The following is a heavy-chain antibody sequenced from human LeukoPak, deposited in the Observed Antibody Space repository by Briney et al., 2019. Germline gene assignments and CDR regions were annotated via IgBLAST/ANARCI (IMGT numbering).Heavy chain of an antibody. V-gene: IGHV3-7*01. J-gene: IGHJ4*02. Sequence: PGGSLRLSCAASGFTFSSYWMSWVRQAPGKGLECVANIKQDGSEKYYVDSVKGRFTISRDNAKNSLYLQMNSLRAEDTAVYYCASQSSCGFFEDYWGQGTLVTVSS. CDR1: GFTFSSYW. CDR2: IKQDGSEK. D-gene: IGHD3-3*01. CDR3: ASQSSCGFFEDY.